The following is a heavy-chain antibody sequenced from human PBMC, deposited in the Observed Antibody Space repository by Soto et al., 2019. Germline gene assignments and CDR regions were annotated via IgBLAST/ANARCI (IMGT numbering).Heavy chain of an antibody. J-gene: IGHJ6*02. D-gene: IGHD3-16*02. CDR3: ARGPAGGDYVWGSYRYHYYGMDV. Sequence: QVQLQQWGAGLLKPSETLSLTCAVYGGSFSGYYWSWIRQPPGKGLEWIGEINHSGSTNYNPSLKSRVTISVDTSKNQFSLTLSSVTAADTAVYYCARGPAGGDYVWGSYRYHYYGMDVWGQGTTVTVSS. V-gene: IGHV4-34*01. CDR1: GGSFSGYY. CDR2: INHSGST.